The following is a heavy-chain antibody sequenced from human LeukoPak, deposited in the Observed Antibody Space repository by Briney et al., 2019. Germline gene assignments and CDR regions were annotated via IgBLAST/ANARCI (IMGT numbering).Heavy chain of an antibody. CDR1: GFTFSSYG. CDR2: ISYDGSSK. D-gene: IGHD3-9*01. Sequence: GRSLRLSCAASGFTFSSYGMHWVRQAPGKGLEWVAVISYDGSSKYYADSVKGRFTISRDNSKDTLYLQMNSLRAEDTAVYYCAKDNHSGYTSYAFDIWGQGTMVTVSS. V-gene: IGHV3-30*18. CDR3: AKDNHSGYTSYAFDI. J-gene: IGHJ3*02.